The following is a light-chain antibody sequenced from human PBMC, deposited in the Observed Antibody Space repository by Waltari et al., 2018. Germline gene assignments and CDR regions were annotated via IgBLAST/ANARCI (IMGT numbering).Light chain of an antibody. V-gene: IGKV1-5*03. Sequence: DIQMTQSPSTLSASVGDRVTITCRASQGIYGWLAWYQQKPGKAPKLLIYETSTLESGVPSRFSGSGSGTEFTLTISSLQPEDFATYYCQEANNFPYTFGQGTKVEIK. CDR1: QGIYGW. CDR2: ETS. CDR3: QEANNFPYT. J-gene: IGKJ1*01.